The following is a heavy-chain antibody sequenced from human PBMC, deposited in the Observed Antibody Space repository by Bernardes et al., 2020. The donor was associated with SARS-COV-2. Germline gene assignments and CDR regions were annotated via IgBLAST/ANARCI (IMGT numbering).Heavy chain of an antibody. J-gene: IGHJ4*02. CDR2: IKSDGSST. V-gene: IGHV3-74*01. CDR1: GFTFSGYW. Sequence: GSLRLSCAASGFTFSGYWMHWVRQAPGKGLVWVARIKSDGSSTNYADAVKGRFTISRDNVNNKLYLQMNSLRDEDTAVYYCVKGGTDYGDWDYWGQGILVTVSS. D-gene: IGHD4-17*01. CDR3: VKGGTDYGDWDY.